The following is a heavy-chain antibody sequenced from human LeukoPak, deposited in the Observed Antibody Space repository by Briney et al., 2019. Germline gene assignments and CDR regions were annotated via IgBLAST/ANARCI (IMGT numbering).Heavy chain of an antibody. Sequence: SETLSLTCTVSGGSISCYCWNWIRQPAGKGLEWIGRIFSSGKTNYNPSLQSRVTMSVDTSKNHLSLKLTSVTAADTAVYYCVRGLYGSGDYWGQGTLVTVSS. D-gene: IGHD3-10*01. CDR1: GGSISCYC. CDR3: VRGLYGSGDY. CDR2: IFSSGKT. V-gene: IGHV4-4*07. J-gene: IGHJ4*02.